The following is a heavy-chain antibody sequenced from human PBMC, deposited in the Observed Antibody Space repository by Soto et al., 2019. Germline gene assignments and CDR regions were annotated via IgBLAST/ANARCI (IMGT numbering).Heavy chain of an antibody. CDR1: GFTFSSYA. CDR2: ISGSGGAT. V-gene: IGHV3-23*01. CDR3: TTGEERNPNWFGNFAY. D-gene: IGHD3-10*01. Sequence: EVQVLESGGDLVQPGGSLRLSCAASGFTFSSYAMAWVRQAPGKGLEWVSAISGSGGATYYADSVKGRFTISRDNSKDTLYLQMKSLRDEDTAVYFCTTGEERNPNWFGNFAYWGQGTLVTVSS. J-gene: IGHJ4*02.